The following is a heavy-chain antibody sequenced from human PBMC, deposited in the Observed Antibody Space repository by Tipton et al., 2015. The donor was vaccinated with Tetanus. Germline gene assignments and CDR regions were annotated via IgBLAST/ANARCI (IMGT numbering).Heavy chain of an antibody. Sequence: GSLRLSCAASGFTFSSYSMNWVRQAPGKGLEWVSSISSSSSYIYYADSVKGRFTISRDNAKNSLYLQMNSLRAEDTAVYYCARDLHLLNSDYYDSSGVGPFGYWGQGTLVTVSS. V-gene: IGHV3-21*01. CDR3: ARDLHLLNSDYYDSSGVGPFGY. CDR2: ISSSSSYI. D-gene: IGHD3-22*01. J-gene: IGHJ4*02. CDR1: GFTFSSYS.